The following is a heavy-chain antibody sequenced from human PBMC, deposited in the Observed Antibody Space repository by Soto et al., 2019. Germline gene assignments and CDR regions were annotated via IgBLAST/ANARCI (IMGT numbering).Heavy chain of an antibody. CDR3: ARDLAAAGPFDC. D-gene: IGHD6-13*01. CDR2: ISAYNGNT. V-gene: IGHV1-18*01. J-gene: IGHJ4*02. CDR1: GYTFTNYA. Sequence: QVQLVQSGAEVKKPGASVKVSCKASGYTFTNYAFSWVRQAPGQGLEWMGWISAYNGNTNYPQKLQGRVTMTTDPSTSTAYLELRSLISDDTAVYYCARDLAAAGPFDCRGQGPLVTVSS.